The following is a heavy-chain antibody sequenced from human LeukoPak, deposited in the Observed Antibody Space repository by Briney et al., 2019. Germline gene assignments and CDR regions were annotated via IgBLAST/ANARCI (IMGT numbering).Heavy chain of an antibody. J-gene: IGHJ6*02. V-gene: IGHV1-8*01. CDR1: GYTFTSYD. D-gene: IGHD3-10*01. CDR2: MNPNSGNT. Sequence: ASVKVSCKASGYTFTSYDINWVRQAIGQGHEWMGWMNPNSGNTGYAQKFQGRVTMTRNTSISTAYMELSSLRSEDTAVYYCARGGALLWFGELFFAGVFESPRAYYYYGMDVWGQGTTVTVSS. CDR3: ARGGALLWFGELFFAGVFESPRAYYYYGMDV.